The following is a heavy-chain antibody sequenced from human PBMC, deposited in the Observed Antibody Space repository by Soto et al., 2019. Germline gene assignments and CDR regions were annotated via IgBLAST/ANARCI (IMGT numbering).Heavy chain of an antibody. CDR1: GGSISSYY. CDR3: ARASGITIFGVTTSDFDY. J-gene: IGHJ4*02. CDR2: IYYSGST. D-gene: IGHD3-3*01. V-gene: IGHV4-59*12. Sequence: SETLSLTCTVSGGSISSYYWTWIRQPPGKGLEWIGYIYYSGSTNYNPSLKSRVTISVATSKNQFSLKLSSVTAADTAVYYCARASGITIFGVTTSDFDYWGQGTLVTVSS.